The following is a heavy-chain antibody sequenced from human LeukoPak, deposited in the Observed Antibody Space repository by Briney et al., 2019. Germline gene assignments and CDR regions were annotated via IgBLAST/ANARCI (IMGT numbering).Heavy chain of an antibody. D-gene: IGHD2-2*01. CDR1: GGSISSYY. J-gene: IGHJ4*02. V-gene: IGHV4-59*01. CDR3: ARSSVVPAAIDY. Sequence: PSETLSLTCTVSGGSISSYYWSWIRQPPGKGLEWTGYIYYSGSTNYNPSLKSRVTISVDTSKNQFSLKLSSVTAADTAVYYCARSSVVPAAIDYWGQGTLVTVSS. CDR2: IYYSGST.